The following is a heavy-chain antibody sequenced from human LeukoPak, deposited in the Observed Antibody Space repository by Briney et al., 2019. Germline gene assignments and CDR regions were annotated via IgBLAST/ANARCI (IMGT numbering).Heavy chain of an antibody. V-gene: IGHV4-4*02. J-gene: IGHJ4*02. Sequence: SETLSLTCAVSGDSISNINWWWSWVRQPPGKGLEWIGEIHDGGSTTYHPSLKSRVTISLDKSKNQFSLTLTSVTAADTAVYFCARGAHYAWNSWGQGTLVTVSS. CDR2: IHDGGST. CDR1: GDSISNINW. CDR3: ARGAHYAWNS. D-gene: IGHD3-16*01.